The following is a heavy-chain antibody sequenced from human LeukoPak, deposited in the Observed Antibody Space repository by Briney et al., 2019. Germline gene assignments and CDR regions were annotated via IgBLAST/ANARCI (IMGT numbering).Heavy chain of an antibody. CDR1: TSR. D-gene: IGHD3-22*01. Sequence: ASVKVSCKATSRISWVRQAPGQGLEWMGWIGSYGGDTYYAQKFQGRITVTTDTSTSTVYMELRNLRSDDTAVYYCARDLWNFYDDSGYNRDFDSWGQGTLVTVSS. J-gene: IGHJ5*01. V-gene: IGHV1-18*01. CDR3: ARDLWNFYDDSGYNRDFDS. CDR2: IGSYGGDT.